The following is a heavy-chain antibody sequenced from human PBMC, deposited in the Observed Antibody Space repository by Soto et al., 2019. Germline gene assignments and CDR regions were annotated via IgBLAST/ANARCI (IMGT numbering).Heavy chain of an antibody. CDR2: IYYTGST. Sequence: SETLSLTCTVSGASISAFYWIWIRRPPGKGLEWIGHIYYTGSTGYNPSLKSRVTISVDTSKNQFSLNLTSVTPADTAVYYCARRRDGYTGVWFDPWGQGTLVTVSS. CDR1: GASISAFY. CDR3: ARRRDGYTGVWFDP. J-gene: IGHJ5*02. D-gene: IGHD5-12*01. V-gene: IGHV4-59*01.